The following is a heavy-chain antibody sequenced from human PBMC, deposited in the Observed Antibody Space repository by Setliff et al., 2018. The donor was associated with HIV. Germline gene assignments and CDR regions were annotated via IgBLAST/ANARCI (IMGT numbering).Heavy chain of an antibody. CDR1: GFTFISYG. CDR2: IRYDGSYR. D-gene: IGHD5-18*01. J-gene: IGHJ3*02. Sequence: QPGGSLRLSCAVSGFTFISYGMYWVRQAPGKGLEWVAFIRYDGSYRYYVDSVKVRFTISRDNSKNTMFLQMNSLRVEDTAIYYCAKMHTAMDPDTFDIWGQGTMVTVSS. CDR3: AKMHTAMDPDTFDI. V-gene: IGHV3-30*02.